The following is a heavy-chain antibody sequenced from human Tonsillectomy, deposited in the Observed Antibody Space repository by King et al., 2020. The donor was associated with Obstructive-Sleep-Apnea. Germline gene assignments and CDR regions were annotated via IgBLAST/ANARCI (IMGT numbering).Heavy chain of an antibody. D-gene: IGHD5-12*01. V-gene: IGHV4-59*08. J-gene: IGHJ4*02. CDR1: GGSISDYS. CDR3: ARHGGVEDYGGYGDYFDY. Sequence: QLQESGPGLVKLSETLSVNCTFSGGSISDYSWSWIRQPPGKGREWIGYMYYSGNTNFNTSLKSRGTISEDPSKRQFSLRLSSVTAADTAVYYCARHGGVEDYGGYGDYFDYWGQGTLVIVSS. CDR2: MYYSGNT.